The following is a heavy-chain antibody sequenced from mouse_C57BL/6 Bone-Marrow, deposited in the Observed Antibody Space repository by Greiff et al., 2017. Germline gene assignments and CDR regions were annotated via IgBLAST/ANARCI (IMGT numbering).Heavy chain of an antibody. CDR3: GSPYPSGTGAMAY. CDR1: GFTFSDYY. CDR2: ISNGGGST. Sequence: EVHLVESGGGLVQPGGSLKLSCAASGFTFSDYYMYWVRQTPEKRLEWVAYISNGGGSTYYPDTVKGRFPISRDNANNTLYLLMSLLYSEDAAKYYCGSPYPSGTGAMAYWGQGTSVTVSS. V-gene: IGHV5-12*01. D-gene: IGHD2-10*02. J-gene: IGHJ4*01.